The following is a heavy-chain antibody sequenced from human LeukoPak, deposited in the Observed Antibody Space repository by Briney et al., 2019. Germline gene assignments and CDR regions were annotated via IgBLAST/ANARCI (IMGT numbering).Heavy chain of an antibody. CDR3: AKEDYFDY. Sequence: SLRLSCAASLFTFSTYAMSSVRQAPGKGVEGVSAISGSGGSTYYAVSVKGRFTISRDNSKNTVDLEMNSLRAEDTAVYYCAKEDYFDYGGQGTLVTVS. CDR1: LFTFSTYA. V-gene: IGHV3-23*01. J-gene: IGHJ4*02. CDR2: ISGSGGST.